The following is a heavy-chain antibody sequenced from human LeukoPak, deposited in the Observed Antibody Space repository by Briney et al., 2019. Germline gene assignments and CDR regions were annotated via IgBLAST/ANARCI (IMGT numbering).Heavy chain of an antibody. CDR2: INPSGGST. CDR3: ARGYSSSWYDRGAFDI. J-gene: IGHJ3*02. D-gene: IGHD6-13*01. V-gene: IGHV1-46*03. Sequence: ASVKVSCKASGYTFTSYYMHWVRQAPGQGLEWMGIINPSGGSTSYAQKFQGRVTMTRDTSTSTVCMELSSLRSEDTAVYYCARGYSSSWYDRGAFDIWGQGTMVTVSS. CDR1: GYTFTSYY.